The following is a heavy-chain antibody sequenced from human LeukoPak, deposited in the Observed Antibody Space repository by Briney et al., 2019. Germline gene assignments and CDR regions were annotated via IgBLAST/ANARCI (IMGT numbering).Heavy chain of an antibody. J-gene: IGHJ4*02. D-gene: IGHD6-13*01. V-gene: IGHV3-48*03. CDR3: ARLSSSWYWGGDY. Sequence: GGSLRLSCAASGFTFSSYEMNWVRQAPGKGLEWVSYISSSGSTIYYADSVKGRFTISRDNAKNTLYLQMNSLRAEDTAVYYCARLSSSWYWGGDYWGQGTLVTVSS. CDR1: GFTFSSYE. CDR2: ISSSGSTI.